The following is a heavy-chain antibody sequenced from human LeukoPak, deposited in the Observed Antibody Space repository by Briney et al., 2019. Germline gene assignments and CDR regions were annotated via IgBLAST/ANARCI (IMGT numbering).Heavy chain of an antibody. Sequence: GGSLRLSCAASGFTFSTYWMHWVRQVPGKGLVWVSRLRSDGSSTTYADSVKGRFTISRDNAKNMLYLQMNSLRAEDTAVYYCARGQDVWGSSLDYWGQGTLVTVSS. J-gene: IGHJ4*02. V-gene: IGHV3-74*01. CDR1: GFTFSTYW. CDR3: ARGQDVWGSSLDY. CDR2: LRSDGSST. D-gene: IGHD3-16*01.